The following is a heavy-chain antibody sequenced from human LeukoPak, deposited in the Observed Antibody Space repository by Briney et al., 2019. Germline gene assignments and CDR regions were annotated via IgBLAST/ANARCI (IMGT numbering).Heavy chain of an antibody. D-gene: IGHD3-22*01. CDR2: FYTRGST. J-gene: IGHJ4*02. V-gene: IGHV4-4*07. CDR1: GGSITTYY. CDR3: AGEGHYYDSTGYYYGGEDY. Sequence: PSETLSLTCTVPGGSITTYYCSTIRQPAAKGQEWIGRFYTRGSTNYNPSLKSRVTMSVDTSKNQFSLKLSSVTAADTAVYYCAGEGHYYDSTGYYYGGEDYWGQGTLVTVSS.